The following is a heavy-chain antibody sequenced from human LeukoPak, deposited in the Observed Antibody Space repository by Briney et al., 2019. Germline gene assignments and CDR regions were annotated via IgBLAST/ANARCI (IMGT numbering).Heavy chain of an antibody. D-gene: IGHD4-17*01. CDR3: TRMTTGHDY. CDR2: INHSGYT. V-gene: IGHV4-34*01. CDR1: GVSFNNYY. Sequence: PSETLSLTCAVSGVSFNNYYWSWARQTPGKGLEWIGEINHSGYTNDSPSLKSRVTLSIDTSRKQFSLNLRSVTVADTGIYYCTRMTTGHDYWGQGTLVTVSS. J-gene: IGHJ4*02.